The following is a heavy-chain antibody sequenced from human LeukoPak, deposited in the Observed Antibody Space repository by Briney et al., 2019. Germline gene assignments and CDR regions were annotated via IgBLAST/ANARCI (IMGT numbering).Heavy chain of an antibody. J-gene: IGHJ5*02. Sequence: SQTLSLACAVSGGSISSGGYSWSWIRQPPGKGLEWIGYIYHSGSTYYNPSLKSRVTISVDRSKNQFSLKLSSVTAADTAVYYCARSLANNWFDPWGQGTLVTVSS. V-gene: IGHV4-30-2*01. D-gene: IGHD3-16*01. CDR1: GGSISSGGYS. CDR2: IYHSGST. CDR3: ARSLANNWFDP.